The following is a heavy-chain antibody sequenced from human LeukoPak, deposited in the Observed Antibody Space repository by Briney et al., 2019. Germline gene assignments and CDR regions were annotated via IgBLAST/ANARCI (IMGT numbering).Heavy chain of an antibody. J-gene: IGHJ5*02. V-gene: IGHV1-18*01. D-gene: IGHD3-10*01. CDR3: VLVWFGELFWFDP. CDR2: ISTYNSDA. CDR1: GYTFSSYG. Sequence: ASVTVSCKASGYTFSSYGISWVRQAPGQGLEWVGWISTYNSDANYAQKFQGRVTMTAETSTTTAYMELRSLRSDDTAVYYCVLVWFGELFWFDPWGQGTLVTVSS.